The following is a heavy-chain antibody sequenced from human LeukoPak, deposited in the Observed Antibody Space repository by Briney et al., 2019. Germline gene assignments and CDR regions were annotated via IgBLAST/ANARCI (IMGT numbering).Heavy chain of an antibody. CDR2: IYSGGTT. Sequence: GGSLRLSCAASGITVSTNYMSWVRQAPGKGLEWVSIIYSGGTTYYADSVKGRFTISRDNSKNTLHLQMNSLRAEDTAVYYCARVLWNGDYPRFDYWGQGTLVTVSS. CDR3: ARVLWNGDYPRFDY. D-gene: IGHD4-17*01. CDR1: GITVSTNY. V-gene: IGHV3-53*01. J-gene: IGHJ4*02.